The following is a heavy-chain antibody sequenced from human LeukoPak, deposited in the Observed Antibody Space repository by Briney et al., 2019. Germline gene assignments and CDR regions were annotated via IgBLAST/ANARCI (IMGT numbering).Heavy chain of an antibody. Sequence: GGSLRLSCAASGFTFNSYAMTWVRQAPEKGLEWVSSIIDSGISTYYGDSVKGRFTISRDNSKNTLYLQMNSLRAEDTAVYYCAKRSRGSYDYCAQVTLVTVSS. J-gene: IGHJ4*02. CDR2: IIDSGIST. CDR3: AKRSRGSYDY. D-gene: IGHD1-26*01. CDR1: GFTFNSYA. V-gene: IGHV3-23*01.